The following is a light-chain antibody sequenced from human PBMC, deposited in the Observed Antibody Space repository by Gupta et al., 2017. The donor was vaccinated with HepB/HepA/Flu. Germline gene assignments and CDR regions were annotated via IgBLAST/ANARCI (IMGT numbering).Light chain of an antibody. V-gene: IGKV1-5*03. J-gene: IGKJ2*04. CDR3: QQYNSYACS. Sequence: DSQMTQSPSTLSASVGDRVTITCRSSESISSWLAWYQQKPGKAPKLLIYKASSLESGVPSRFSGSGSGTEFTLTISSLQTDDSATYYCQQYNSYACSFGQGTKLEIK. CDR1: ESISSW. CDR2: KAS.